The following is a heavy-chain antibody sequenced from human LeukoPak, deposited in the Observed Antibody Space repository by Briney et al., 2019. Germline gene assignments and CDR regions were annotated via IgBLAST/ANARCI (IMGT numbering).Heavy chain of an antibody. D-gene: IGHD3-10*02. J-gene: IGHJ4*02. CDR1: GGSISSSSHY. V-gene: IGHV4-39*06. Sequence: SETLSLTCTVSGGSISSSSHYWGWIRQPPGKGLEWIGCIYFSGSTYYSPSFKSRVTMSVDTSKNQFTLKLSSVTAADTAVYYCATDVRGLVPYYFDSWGQGTLVTVSS. CDR2: IYFSGST. CDR3: ATDVRGLVPYYFDS.